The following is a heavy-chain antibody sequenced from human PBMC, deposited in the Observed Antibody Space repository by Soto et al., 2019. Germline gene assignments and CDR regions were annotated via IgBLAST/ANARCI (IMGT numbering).Heavy chain of an antibody. CDR1: GGSISSYY. J-gene: IGHJ6*02. CDR2: AFYSGST. D-gene: IGHD3-9*01. Sequence: PSETLSLTCTVSGGSISSYYWSWIRQPPGKGLEWIGYAFYSGSTKYNPSLKSRVTISVDTSKKHFSLKLSSVTAADTAVYYCARDKGRYDSGMDVWGQGTTVTVSS. V-gene: IGHV4-59*01. CDR3: ARDKGRYDSGMDV.